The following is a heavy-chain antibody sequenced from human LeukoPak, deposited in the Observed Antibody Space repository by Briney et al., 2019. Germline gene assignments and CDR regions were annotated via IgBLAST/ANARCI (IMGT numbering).Heavy chain of an antibody. CDR3: ARGEVGATEFDY. D-gene: IGHD1-26*01. CDR1: GYTFTSYD. CDR2: MNPNSGNT. V-gene: IGHV1-8*01. Sequence: AAVKVSCKASGYTFTSYDINGVRQATGQGLEWMGWMNPNSGNTGYAQKFQGRVTMTRNTSISTAYMELSSLRSEDTALYYCARGEVGATEFDYWGQGTLVTVSS. J-gene: IGHJ4*02.